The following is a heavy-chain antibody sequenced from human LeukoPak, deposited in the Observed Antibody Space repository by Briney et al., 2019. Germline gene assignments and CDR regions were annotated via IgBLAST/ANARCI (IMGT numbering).Heavy chain of an antibody. CDR1: GFTFSTYS. Sequence: PGGSLRLSCAASGFTFSTYSMNWVRQAPGKGLEWVSYISSSSSTIYYADSVKGRITISRDNAKNSLYLQMNSLRAEDTAVYYCARGSTYYDSSGQVPFDYWGQGTLVTVSS. J-gene: IGHJ4*02. CDR2: ISSSSSTI. V-gene: IGHV3-48*01. CDR3: ARGSTYYDSSGQVPFDY. D-gene: IGHD3-22*01.